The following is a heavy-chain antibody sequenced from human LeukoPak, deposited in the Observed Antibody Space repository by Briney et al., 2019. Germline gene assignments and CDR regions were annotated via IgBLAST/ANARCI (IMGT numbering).Heavy chain of an antibody. CDR1: GFTFSSYE. CDR2: ISSSGSTI. J-gene: IGHJ6*03. D-gene: IGHD2-15*01. CDR3: ARVSDSKNYYYYMDV. Sequence: GGSLRLSCAASGFTFSSYEMNWVRQAPGKGLEWVSYISSSGSTIYYADSVKGRFTISRDNAKNSLYLQMNSLRAEDTAVYYCARVSDSKNYYYYMDVWGRGTTVTVSS. V-gene: IGHV3-48*03.